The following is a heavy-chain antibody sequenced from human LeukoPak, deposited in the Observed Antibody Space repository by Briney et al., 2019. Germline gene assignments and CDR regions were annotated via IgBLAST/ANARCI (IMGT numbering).Heavy chain of an antibody. CDR3: AKSNGYGLVDI. D-gene: IGHD3-10*01. CDR2: IYYSGST. CDR1: GGSISSSSYF. J-gene: IGHJ3*02. Sequence: SETLSLTCTVSGGSISSSSYFWGWVRQPAGKGLEWLGSIYYSGSTYYNPSLKSRVTLSVDTSKNQFSLKLNSVTAADTAVYYCAKSNGYGLVDIWGRGTMVTVSS. V-gene: IGHV4-39*01.